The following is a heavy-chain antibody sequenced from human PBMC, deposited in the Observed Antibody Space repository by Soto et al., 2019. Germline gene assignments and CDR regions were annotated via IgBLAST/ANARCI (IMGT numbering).Heavy chain of an antibody. J-gene: IGHJ3*02. CDR3: ARIVREYSGYDSHDAFDI. CDR2: IFSNDEK. D-gene: IGHD5-12*01. Sequence: QVTLKESGPVLVKPTETLTLTCTVSGLSLSNARMGVSWIRQPPGKALEWLAHIFSNDEKSYSTSLKSRLTISKDTPKSHVVLTMTNMDPVDTATYYCARIVREYSGYDSHDAFDIWGQGTMVTVSS. CDR1: GLSLSNARMG. V-gene: IGHV2-26*01.